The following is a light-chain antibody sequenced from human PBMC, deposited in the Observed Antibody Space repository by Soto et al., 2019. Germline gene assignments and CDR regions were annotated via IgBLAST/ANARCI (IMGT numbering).Light chain of an antibody. J-gene: IGLJ2*01. V-gene: IGLV2-14*01. CDR3: ISYTSRSTPV. CDR2: EVS. CDR1: SSDVGTYKY. Sequence: QSALTQPASVSGSPGQSITISCTGTSSDVGTYKYVSWYQQHPGKAPKLMIYEVSNRPSGVSNRFSGSKSGNTASLTISGLQAEDEADYYCISYTSRSTPVFGGGTKLTVL.